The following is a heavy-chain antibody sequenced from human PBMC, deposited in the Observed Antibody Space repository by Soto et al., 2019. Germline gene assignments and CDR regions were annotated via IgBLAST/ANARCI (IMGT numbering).Heavy chain of an antibody. J-gene: IGHJ4*02. D-gene: IGHD3-10*02. V-gene: IGHV3-11*06. CDR1: GFTFRDYY. CDR3: ARSGDNYNVLDY. Sequence: RGSLRLSCTASGFTFRDYYMSWIRQAPGKGLEWLSYRSNSGTYTRYADSVKGRFSISRDNAKNSLFLQINSLRGEDTAIYYCARSGDNYNVLDYWGQGTPVTVSS. CDR2: RSNSGTYT.